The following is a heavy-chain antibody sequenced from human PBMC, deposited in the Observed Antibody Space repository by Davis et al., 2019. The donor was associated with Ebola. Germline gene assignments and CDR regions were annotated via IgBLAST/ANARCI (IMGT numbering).Heavy chain of an antibody. CDR3: ARDTLLEWPFYYGMDV. V-gene: IGHV3-48*02. D-gene: IGHD3-3*01. Sequence: PGGSLRLSCAASGFTFSSYSMNWVRQAPGKGLEWVSYITSSSSTIYYADSVKGRFTISRDNAKNSLYLQMNSLRDEDTAVYYCARDTLLEWPFYYGMDVWGQGTTVTVSS. CDR2: ITSSSSTI. CDR1: GFTFSSYS. J-gene: IGHJ6*02.